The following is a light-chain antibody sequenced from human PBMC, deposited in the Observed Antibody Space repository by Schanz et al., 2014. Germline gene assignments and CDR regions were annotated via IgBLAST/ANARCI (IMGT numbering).Light chain of an antibody. CDR3: LLPYRGPRV. CDR2: DTN. CDR1: TGAVTSGHY. J-gene: IGLJ3*02. V-gene: IGLV7-46*01. Sequence: QAVVTQEPSLTVSPGGTVTLTCGSSTGAVTSGHYPYWFQQKPGQAPRTLIYDTNNRHSWTPARFSGSLLGGKAALTLSGARLEDEAEYYSLLPYRGPRVFGGGPKLT.